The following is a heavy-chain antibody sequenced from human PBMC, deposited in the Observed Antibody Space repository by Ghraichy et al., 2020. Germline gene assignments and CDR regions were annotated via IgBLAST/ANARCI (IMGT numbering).Heavy chain of an antibody. CDR3: AHRSGDSSSWYFISPYYFDY. J-gene: IGHJ4*02. V-gene: IGHV2-5*01. D-gene: IGHD6-13*01. Sequence: SGPTLVKPTQTLTLTCTFSGFSLSTSGVGVGWIRQPPGKALEWLALIYWNDDKRYSPSLKSRLTITKDTSKNQVVLTMTNMDPVDTATYYCAHRSGDSSSWYFISPYYFDYWGQGTLVTVSS. CDR2: IYWNDDK. CDR1: GFSLSTSGVG.